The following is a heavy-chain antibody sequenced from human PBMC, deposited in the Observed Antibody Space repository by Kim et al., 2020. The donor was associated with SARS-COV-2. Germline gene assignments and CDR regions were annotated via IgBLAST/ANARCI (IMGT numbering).Heavy chain of an antibody. D-gene: IGHD6-13*01. CDR2: TYYRSKWYN. V-gene: IGHV6-1*01. Sequence: SQTLSLTCAISGDSVSSNSAAWNWIRQSPSRGLEWLGRTYYRSKWYNDYAVSVKSRITINPDTSKNQFSLQLNSVTPEDTAVYYCAREFRVDAGYSTLKHTFDYWGQGTLVTVSS. CDR1: GDSVSSNSAA. J-gene: IGHJ4*02. CDR3: AREFRVDAGYSTLKHTFDY.